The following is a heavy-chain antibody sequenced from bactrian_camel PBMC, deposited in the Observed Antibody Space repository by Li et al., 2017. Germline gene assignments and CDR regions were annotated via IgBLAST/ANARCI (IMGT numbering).Heavy chain of an antibody. J-gene: IGHJ4*01. Sequence: VQLVESGGKLVQPGGSLTLSCAASGLDESRWSFSAYDMGWARQAPGKGLEWVSGINSGGEFTYYADSVKGRFTITKDNAQSTLYLQMSSLEPEDTAMYYCATGASLLVGGLCYTDYRVFGHGTQVTVS. CDR1: GLDESRWSFSAYD. CDR2: INSGGEFT. V-gene: IGHV3S40*01. D-gene: IGHD2*01.